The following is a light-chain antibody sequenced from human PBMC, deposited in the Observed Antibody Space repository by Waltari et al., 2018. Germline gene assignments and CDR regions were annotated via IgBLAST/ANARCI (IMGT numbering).Light chain of an antibody. Sequence: ETVMTQSPATLSVSPGDRVTLSCRASQSVSFKLAWYQQKPGQVPRLLIYGVSNRATGVPARFSGSGSGTEFTLTISSLQSEDFAVYYCNQYYYWPYTFGLGTKLELK. CDR3: NQYYYWPYT. CDR2: GVS. V-gene: IGKV3-15*01. CDR1: QSVSFK. J-gene: IGKJ2*01.